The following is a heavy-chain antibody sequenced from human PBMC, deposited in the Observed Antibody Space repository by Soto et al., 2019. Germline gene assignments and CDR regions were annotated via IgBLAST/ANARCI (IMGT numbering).Heavy chain of an antibody. J-gene: IGHJ4*02. V-gene: IGHV3-23*01. CDR3: VKGGWLDY. Sequence: PGGSLRLSCAASGFTFSTFDMTWVRQAPGKGLEWVSIIRGTDGSTYYADSMKGRFTISKDNSKNTLYLQMNSLRPEDMALYFCVKGGWLDYWGQGTRVTVS. CDR2: IRGTDGST. CDR1: GFTFSTFD. D-gene: IGHD6-19*01.